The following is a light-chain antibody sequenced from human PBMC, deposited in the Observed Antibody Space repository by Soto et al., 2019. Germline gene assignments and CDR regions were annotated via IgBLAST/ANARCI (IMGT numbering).Light chain of an antibody. Sequence: EIVMTPSPATLSVSPGERATLSCRASQSVSSNLAWYQQKPCQAPRLLIYVTSTRATGIPARFSGSGSGTDFTLTISTLQSGDFAIYYCRQYNKWPLTFGGGTKVDIK. CDR2: VTS. CDR3: RQYNKWPLT. V-gene: IGKV3-15*01. J-gene: IGKJ4*01. CDR1: QSVSSN.